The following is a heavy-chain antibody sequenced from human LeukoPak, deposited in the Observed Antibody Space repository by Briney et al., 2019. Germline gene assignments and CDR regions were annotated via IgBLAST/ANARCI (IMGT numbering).Heavy chain of an antibody. CDR1: GYSISSGYY. Sequence: SETLSLTCTVSGYSISSGYYWGWIRQPPGKGLEWIGSIFHSGSTYYNPSLKSRVTISIDTSKNQFSLKLSSVTAADTAVYYCARDGGIGGYDPRMYVDYGMDVWGQGTTVTVSS. J-gene: IGHJ6*02. CDR3: ARDGGIGGYDPRMYVDYGMDV. CDR2: IFHSGST. D-gene: IGHD5-12*01. V-gene: IGHV4-38-2*02.